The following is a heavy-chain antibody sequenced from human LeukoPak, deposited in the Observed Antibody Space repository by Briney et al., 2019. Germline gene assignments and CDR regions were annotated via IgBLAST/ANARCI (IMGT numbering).Heavy chain of an antibody. D-gene: IGHD3-22*01. CDR1: GYTFTSYG. J-gene: IGHJ3*02. CDR2: ISADNGNT. Sequence: ASVKVSCKASGYTFTSYGISWVRQAPGQGLEWMGWISADNGNTNYAQKLQGRVTMTTDTSTSTAYMELRSLRSDDTAVYYCARDITPLSSGYPDAFDIWGQGTMVTVSS. CDR3: ARDITPLSSGYPDAFDI. V-gene: IGHV1-18*01.